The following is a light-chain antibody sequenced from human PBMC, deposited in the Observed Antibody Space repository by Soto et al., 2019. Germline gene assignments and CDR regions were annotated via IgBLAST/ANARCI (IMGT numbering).Light chain of an antibody. J-gene: IGLJ3*02. Sequence: QSALAQPASVSGSPGQSITISCTGSISDVGSYNFVSWFQQHPGKVPKLIIYEVSNRPSGVSNRFSGSKSGNTASLTISGLQAEDEADYYGSSYISSSWVFGRGTKLTVL. V-gene: IGLV2-14*02. CDR1: ISDVGSYNF. CDR3: SSYISSSWV. CDR2: EVS.